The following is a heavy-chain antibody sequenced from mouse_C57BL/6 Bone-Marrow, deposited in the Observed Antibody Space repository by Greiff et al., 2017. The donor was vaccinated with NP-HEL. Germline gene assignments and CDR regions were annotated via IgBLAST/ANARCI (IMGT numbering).Heavy chain of an antibody. J-gene: IGHJ1*03. Sequence: EVMLVESGPGMVKPSQSLSLTCTVTGYSITSGYDWHWIRHFPGNKLEWMGYISYSGSTNYNPSLKSRISITHDTSKNHFFLKLNSVTTEDTATYYCARSCTTDWYFDVWGTGTTVTVSS. CDR1: GYSITSGYD. V-gene: IGHV3-1*01. D-gene: IGHD1-1*01. CDR3: ARSCTTDWYFDV. CDR2: ISYSGST.